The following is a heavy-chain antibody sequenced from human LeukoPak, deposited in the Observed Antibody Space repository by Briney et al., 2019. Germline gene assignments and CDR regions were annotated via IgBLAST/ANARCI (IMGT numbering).Heavy chain of an antibody. J-gene: IGHJ4*02. CDR3: ARVGYCSGGSCYHHFDY. CDR1: GYSFTNYW. V-gene: IGHV5-10-1*01. D-gene: IGHD2-15*01. CDR2: IDPSDSYT. Sequence: GESLRTSCQVSGYSFTNYWINWVRQMPGQGLEWVGWIDPSDSYTKYIPSFQGHVTISADKSISTAYLQWSSLKASDTAIYYCARVGYCSGGSCYHHFDYWGQGTLVTVSS.